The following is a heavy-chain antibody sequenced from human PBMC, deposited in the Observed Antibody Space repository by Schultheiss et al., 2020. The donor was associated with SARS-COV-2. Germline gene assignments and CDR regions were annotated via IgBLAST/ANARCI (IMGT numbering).Heavy chain of an antibody. D-gene: IGHD4/OR15-4a*01. J-gene: IGHJ5*02. CDR2: ISYDGSNK. V-gene: IGHV3-30*12. CDR3: ARDGYGATEGWFDP. CDR1: GFTFSSYG. Sequence: GGSLRISCAASGFTFSSYGMHWVRQAPGKGLEWVAVISYDGSNKYYADSVKGRFTISRDNAKNSLYLQMNSLRAEDTAVYYCARDGYGATEGWFDPWGQGTLVTVSS.